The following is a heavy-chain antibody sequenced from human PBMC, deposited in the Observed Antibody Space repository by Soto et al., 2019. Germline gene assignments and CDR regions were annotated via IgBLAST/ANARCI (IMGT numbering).Heavy chain of an antibody. CDR3: ARRPGYGNAFDI. D-gene: IGHD5-18*01. CDR2: IYDSGST. J-gene: IGHJ3*02. CDR1: GGSINSYY. V-gene: IGHV4-59*08. Sequence: SLTCTVSGGSINSYYWNWIRQPPGKGLEWIGYIYDSGSTSYNPSLMSRVTISVDRSKNHLSLKLTSVTAADTAVYYCARRPGYGNAFDIWGQGTMVTVSS.